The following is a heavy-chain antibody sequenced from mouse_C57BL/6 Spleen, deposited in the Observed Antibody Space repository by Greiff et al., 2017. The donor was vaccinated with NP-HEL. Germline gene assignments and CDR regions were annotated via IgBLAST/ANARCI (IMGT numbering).Heavy chain of an antibody. D-gene: IGHD4-1*01. V-gene: IGHV1-54*01. Sequence: QVHVKQSGAELVRPGTSVKVSCKASGYAFTNYLIEWVKQRPGQGLEWIGVINPGSGGTNYNEKFKGKATLTADKSSSTAYMQLSSLTSEDSAVYFCASSGLTGPYYFDYWGQGTTLTVSS. CDR3: ASSGLTGPYYFDY. CDR1: GYAFTNYL. CDR2: INPGSGGT. J-gene: IGHJ2*01.